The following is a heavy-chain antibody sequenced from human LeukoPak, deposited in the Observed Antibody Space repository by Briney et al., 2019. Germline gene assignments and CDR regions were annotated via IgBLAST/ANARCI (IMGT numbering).Heavy chain of an antibody. CDR1: GGSITRSGYY. CDR3: ARPQRSGHLDL. V-gene: IGHV4-39*01. D-gene: IGHD3-3*01. J-gene: IGHJ5*02. CDR2: IYYSGTT. Sequence: PSETLSLTCTLSGGSITRSGYYWGWIRQPPGKGLEWIGNIYYSGTTYYNPSLKSRVTISVDTSKDQSSLKLSSVTAADTAVYYCARPQRSGHLDLWRQGPLVIVPS.